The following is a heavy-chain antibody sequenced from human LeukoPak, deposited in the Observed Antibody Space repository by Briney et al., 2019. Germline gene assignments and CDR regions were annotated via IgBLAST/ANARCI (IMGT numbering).Heavy chain of an antibody. D-gene: IGHD3-22*01. CDR2: INPNSGGT. Sequence: WASVKVSCKASGYTFTGYYMHWMRQAPGQGLEWMGWINPNSGGTNYAQKFQGRITMTRDTSISTAYMELSRLRSDDTAVYYCARTRDSSGYLGYWGQGTLVTVSS. V-gene: IGHV1-2*02. CDR3: ARTRDSSGYLGY. CDR1: GYTFTGYY. J-gene: IGHJ4*02.